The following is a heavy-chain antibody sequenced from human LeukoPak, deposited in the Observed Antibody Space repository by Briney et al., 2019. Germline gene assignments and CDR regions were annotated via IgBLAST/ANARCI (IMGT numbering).Heavy chain of an antibody. CDR1: GFMCTRYT. Sequence: ASVKVSCRASGFMCTRYTISWLRQAPGQGLEWVGWISPYTGNTNYAQKVQGRVTMTTDASTNSAYMELRSLRSDDTAMYYCARVMMTVVTAHAFEIWGLGTMVTVSS. D-gene: IGHD2-21*02. CDR3: ARVMMTVVTAHAFEI. V-gene: IGHV1-18*01. J-gene: IGHJ3*02. CDR2: ISPYTGNT.